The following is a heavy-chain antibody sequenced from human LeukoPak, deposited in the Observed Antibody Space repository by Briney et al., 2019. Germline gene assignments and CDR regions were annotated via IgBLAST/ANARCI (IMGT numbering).Heavy chain of an antibody. CDR3: AREMSY. CDR1: GGSISSATYY. D-gene: IGHD5/OR15-5a*01. Sequence: PSETLSLTCTVSGGSISSATYYWSWIRQPAGKGLEWIGRIYTSGSTNYNPSLKSRVTISVDTSKNQFSLKLSSVTAADTAVYYCAREMSYWGQGTLVTVSS. CDR2: IYTSGST. J-gene: IGHJ4*02. V-gene: IGHV4-61*02.